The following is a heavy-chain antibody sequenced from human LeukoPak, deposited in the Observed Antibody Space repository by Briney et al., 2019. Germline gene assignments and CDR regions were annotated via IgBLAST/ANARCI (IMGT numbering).Heavy chain of an antibody. V-gene: IGHV1-46*01. D-gene: IGHD6-6*01. CDR1: GYTFTSYY. Sequence: ASVKVSCKASGYTFTSYYMHWVRQAPGQGLEWMGIINPSGGSTSYAQKFQGRVTMTRDMSTSTVYMELSRLRSDDTAVYYCARSLSIAARPFDYWGQGTLVTVSS. CDR3: ARSLSIAARPFDY. CDR2: INPSGGST. J-gene: IGHJ4*02.